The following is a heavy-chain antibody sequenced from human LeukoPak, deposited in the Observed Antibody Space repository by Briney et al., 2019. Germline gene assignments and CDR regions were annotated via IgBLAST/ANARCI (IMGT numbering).Heavy chain of an antibody. Sequence: GGSLRLSCAASGFTFSSYGMHWVRQTPGKGLEWVAFIRYDGSNKYYADSVKGRFTISRDNSKNTLYLQMNSLRTEDTAVYYCARDDTMVRGVRVPTDYYYYYGMDVWGQGTTVTVSS. CDR3: ARDDTMVRGVRVPTDYYYYYGMDV. D-gene: IGHD3-10*01. V-gene: IGHV3-30*02. CDR1: GFTFSSYG. CDR2: IRYDGSNK. J-gene: IGHJ6*02.